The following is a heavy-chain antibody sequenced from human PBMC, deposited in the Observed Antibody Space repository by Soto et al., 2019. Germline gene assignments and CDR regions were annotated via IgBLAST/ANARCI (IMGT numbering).Heavy chain of an antibody. CDR1: GYRFIGAF. D-gene: IGHD6-6*01. CDR2: LNPDSGGT. J-gene: IGHJ4*02. Sequence: ASVKVSCKASGYRFIGAFIHWVRQAPGQGLEWMGWLNPDSGGTNYAQKFRGRVTMTRDKSISTAYMELSSLRSDDTAVYYCGRRYSSSSSHVNYWGQGTLVTVSS. V-gene: IGHV1-2*02. CDR3: GRRYSSSSSHVNY.